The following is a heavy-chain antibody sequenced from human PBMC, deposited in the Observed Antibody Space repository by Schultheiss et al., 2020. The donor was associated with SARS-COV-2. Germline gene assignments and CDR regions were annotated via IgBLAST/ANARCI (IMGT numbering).Heavy chain of an antibody. D-gene: IGHD3-22*01. CDR3: VKDLGYDSSGYYVFDY. V-gene: IGHV3-74*01. CDR1: GFTFDDYA. CDR2: INSDGSST. Sequence: GGSLRLSCAASGFTFDDYAMHWVRQAPGKGLEWVSGINSDGSSTSYADSVKGRFTISRDNAKNTLYLQMNSLRAEDTAVYYCVKDLGYDSSGYYVFDYWGQGTLVTVSS. J-gene: IGHJ4*02.